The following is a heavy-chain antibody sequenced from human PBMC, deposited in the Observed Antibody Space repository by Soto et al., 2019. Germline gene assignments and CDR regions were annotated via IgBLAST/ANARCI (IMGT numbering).Heavy chain of an antibody. CDR3: ARVPSSGMAAHWRAFDI. V-gene: IGHV1-69*13. D-gene: IGHD6-13*01. CDR1: GGTFSSYA. J-gene: IGHJ3*02. CDR2: IIPIFGTA. Sequence: ASVKVSCKASGGTFSSYAISWVRQAPGQGLEWMGGIIPIFGTANYAQKFQGRVTITADESTSTAYMELSSLRSEDTAVYYCARVPSSGMAAHWRAFDIWGQGTMVTVSS.